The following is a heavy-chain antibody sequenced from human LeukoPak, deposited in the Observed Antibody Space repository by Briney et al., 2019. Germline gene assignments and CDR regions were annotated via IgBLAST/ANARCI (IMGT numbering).Heavy chain of an antibody. CDR1: GFTFSSYG. V-gene: IGHV3-30*18. CDR3: AKPYSSGWWYFDY. CDR2: ISYDGSHN. J-gene: IGHJ4*02. D-gene: IGHD6-19*01. Sequence: GRSLRLSCAASGFTFSSYGMHWVRRAPGKGLEWVAVISYDGSHNYNADSVKGRFTISRDNSKNTLFLQMNSLRAEDTAVYYCAKPYSSGWWYFDYWGQGTLVTVSS.